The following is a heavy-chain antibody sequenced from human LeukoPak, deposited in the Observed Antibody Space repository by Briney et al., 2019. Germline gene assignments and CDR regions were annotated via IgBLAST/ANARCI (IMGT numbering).Heavy chain of an antibody. Sequence: PSETLSLTCAVSGGSISSSNWWSWVRQPPGKGLEWIGEIYHSGSTNYNPSLKSRVTISVDKSKNQFSLKLSSVTAADTAVYYCARECRWGGLSYYFDYWGQGTLVTVSS. V-gene: IGHV4-4*02. CDR1: GGSISSSNW. D-gene: IGHD3-16*02. CDR2: IYHSGST. J-gene: IGHJ4*02. CDR3: ARECRWGGLSYYFDY.